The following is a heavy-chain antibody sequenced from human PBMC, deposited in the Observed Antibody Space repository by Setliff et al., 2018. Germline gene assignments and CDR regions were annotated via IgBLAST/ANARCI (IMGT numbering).Heavy chain of an antibody. CDR3: ARAISGWYPAHYYYMDV. Sequence: PSETLSLTCSVSGGSISSGSDYWTWIRQPAGKGLEWIGHIYTSGSTNYNPSLKSRVTISVDASKNQLSLNLRSVTAADTAVYYCARAISGWYPAHYYYMDVWGKGTTVTVS. V-gene: IGHV4-61*09. CDR1: GGSISSGSDY. D-gene: IGHD6-19*01. J-gene: IGHJ6*03. CDR2: IYTSGST.